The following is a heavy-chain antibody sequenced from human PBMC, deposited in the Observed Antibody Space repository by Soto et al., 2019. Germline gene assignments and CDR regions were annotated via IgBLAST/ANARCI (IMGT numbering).Heavy chain of an antibody. Sequence: GGSLRLSCAASGFTFSSYGMHWVRQAPGKGLEWVAVIWYDGSNKYYADSVKGRFTISRDNSKNTLYLQMNSLRAEDTAVYYCARPSLGKGLDYWGQGTLVTVSS. CDR2: IWYDGSNK. V-gene: IGHV3-33*01. J-gene: IGHJ4*02. D-gene: IGHD3-3*02. CDR3: ARPSLGKGLDY. CDR1: GFTFSSYG.